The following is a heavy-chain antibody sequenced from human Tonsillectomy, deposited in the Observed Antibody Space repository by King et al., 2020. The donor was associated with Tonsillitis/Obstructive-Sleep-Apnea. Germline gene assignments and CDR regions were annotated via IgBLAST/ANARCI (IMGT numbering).Heavy chain of an antibody. Sequence: VQLVESGGGLVQPGGSLRLSCAASGFPFSSYSMIWVRQAPGKGLEWVSSISSSGGSTYSAGSVKGRFTISRDNSKNTLFLQLNSLRAEDTAVYYCAKGSNFGSSSGYSYIDYWGQGTLVTVSS. V-gene: IGHV3-23*04. CDR3: AKGSNFGSSSGYSYIDY. CDR2: ISSSGGST. CDR1: GFPFSSYS. J-gene: IGHJ4*02. D-gene: IGHD6-6*01.